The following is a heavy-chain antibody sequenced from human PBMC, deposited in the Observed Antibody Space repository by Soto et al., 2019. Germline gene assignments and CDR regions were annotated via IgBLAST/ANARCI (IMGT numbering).Heavy chain of an antibody. Sequence: TSETLSLTCTVSGGSISSYYWSWIRQLPGKGLEWIGYIYYSGSTNYNPSVKSRVTISADTSKNQFSLKLSSVTAADTAVYYCARDSRYYDFWSGYPLDGMDVWGQGTTVTVSS. J-gene: IGHJ6*02. CDR1: GGSISSYY. CDR3: ARDSRYYDFWSGYPLDGMDV. CDR2: IYYSGST. D-gene: IGHD3-3*01. V-gene: IGHV4-59*01.